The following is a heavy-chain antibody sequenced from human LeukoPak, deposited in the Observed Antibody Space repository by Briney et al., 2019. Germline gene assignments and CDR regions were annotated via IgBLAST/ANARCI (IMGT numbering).Heavy chain of an antibody. CDR2: LSGSGDNT. J-gene: IGHJ2*01. Sequence: SXRLSCAASGFTFSNYAMSWVRQAPGKGLEWVSALSGSGDNTYYADSVKGRFTISRVNSKNTLYLQMNSLRAEGTALYYCARPASRGVGRYFDLWGRGSLVTXX. V-gene: IGHV3-23*01. CDR3: ARPASRGVGRYFDL. D-gene: IGHD3-10*01. CDR1: GFTFSNYA.